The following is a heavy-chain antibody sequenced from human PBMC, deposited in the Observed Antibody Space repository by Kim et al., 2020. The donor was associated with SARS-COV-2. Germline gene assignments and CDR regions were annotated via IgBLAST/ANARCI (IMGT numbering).Heavy chain of an antibody. CDR3: ARDVWFGDLLIDY. D-gene: IGHD3-10*01. J-gene: IGHJ4*02. Sequence: DYAVSVKIRITIKPDTSKNQFSLQLDSVTPEDTAVYYCARDVWFGDLLIDYWGQGTLVTVSS. V-gene: IGHV6-1*01.